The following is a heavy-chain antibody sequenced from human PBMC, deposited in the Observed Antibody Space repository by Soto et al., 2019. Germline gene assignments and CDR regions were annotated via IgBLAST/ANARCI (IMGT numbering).Heavy chain of an antibody. D-gene: IGHD2-2*01. J-gene: IGHJ6*02. CDR2: ISYDGSNK. V-gene: IGHV3-30*03. CDR3: AVGYCSSTSCYAPRLYYYGMDV. Sequence: PGGSLILSCAASGFTFSSYGMHWVRQAPGKGLEWVAVISYDGSNKYYADSVKGRFTISRDNSKNTLYLQMNSLRAEDTAVYYCAVGYCSSTSCYAPRLYYYGMDVWGQGTTVTVSS. CDR1: GFTFSSYG.